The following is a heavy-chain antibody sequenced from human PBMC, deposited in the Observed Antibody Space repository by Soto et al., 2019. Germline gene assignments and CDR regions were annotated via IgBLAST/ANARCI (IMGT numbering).Heavy chain of an antibody. J-gene: IGHJ6*02. V-gene: IGHV3-33*01. CDR3: AREGSSGYYYEPHYYYGMDV. Sequence: XGSLRLSCAASGFTFSSYGMHWVRQAPGKGLDWVAVIWYDGSNKYYADSVKGRFTISRDNSKNTLYLQMNSLRAEDTAVYYCAREGSSGYYYEPHYYYGMDVWGQEATVTVS. D-gene: IGHD3-22*01. CDR1: GFTFSSYG. CDR2: IWYDGSNK.